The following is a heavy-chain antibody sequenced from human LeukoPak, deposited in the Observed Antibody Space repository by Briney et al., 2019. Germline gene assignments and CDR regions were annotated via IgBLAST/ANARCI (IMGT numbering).Heavy chain of an antibody. V-gene: IGHV3-48*02. CDR1: GFTFSSYS. CDR3: ARDPPYYYGSGQFDY. J-gene: IGHJ4*02. Sequence: GGSLRLSCAASGFTFSSYSMNWVRQAPGEGLEWVSYISSSSSTIYYADSVKGRFTISRDNAKNSLYLQMNSLRDEDTAVYYCARDPPYYYGSGQFDYWGQGTLVTVSS. CDR2: ISSSSSTI. D-gene: IGHD3-10*01.